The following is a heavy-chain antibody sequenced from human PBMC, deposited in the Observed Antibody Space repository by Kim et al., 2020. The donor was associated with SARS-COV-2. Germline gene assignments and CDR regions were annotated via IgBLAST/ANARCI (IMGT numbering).Heavy chain of an antibody. V-gene: IGHV4-59*13. CDR3: ARDLYMSSGGNWFDP. CDR2: IYYSGST. D-gene: IGHD6-19*01. Sequence: SETLSLTCTVSGGSISSYYWSWIRQPPGKGLEWIGYIYYSGSTNYNPSLKSRVTISVDTSKNQFSLKLSSVTAADTAVYYCARDLYMSSGGNWFDPWGQGTLVTVSS. J-gene: IGHJ5*02. CDR1: GGSISSYY.